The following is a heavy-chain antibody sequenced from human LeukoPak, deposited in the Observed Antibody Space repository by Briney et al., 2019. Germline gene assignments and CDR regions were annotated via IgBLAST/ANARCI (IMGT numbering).Heavy chain of an antibody. CDR2: IYSGGST. Sequence: GGSLRLSCAASGFTVSSNYMSWVRQAPGKGLEWVSVIYSGGSTYYADSVKGRFTISRDNSKNTLYLQMNSLRAEDTAVYYCAKDYGSGSYYTFNWFDPWGQGTLVTVSS. CDR3: AKDYGSGSYYTFNWFDP. D-gene: IGHD3-10*01. V-gene: IGHV3-53*05. J-gene: IGHJ5*02. CDR1: GFTVSSNY.